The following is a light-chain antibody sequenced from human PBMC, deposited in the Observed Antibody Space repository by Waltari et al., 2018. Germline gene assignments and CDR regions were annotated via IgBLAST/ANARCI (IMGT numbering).Light chain of an antibody. J-gene: IGKJ1*01. CDR1: QSIGSR. CDR3: QQYNNWPPGT. Sequence: ETVVTQSPATLSVSPGERATLSCKTSQSIGSRLACDQQTPGQAPRLLIYGASVRAIGIPARFSGSGSETEFTLTISSLQSEDFAVYDCQQYNNWPPGTFGQGTKVEI. V-gene: IGKV3-15*01. CDR2: GAS.